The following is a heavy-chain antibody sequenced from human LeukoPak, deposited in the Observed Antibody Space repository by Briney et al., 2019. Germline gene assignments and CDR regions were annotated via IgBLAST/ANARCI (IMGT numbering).Heavy chain of an antibody. CDR1: GYTFTSYA. CDR3: ARYNWNDVRFDP. CDR2: INAGNGNT. V-gene: IGHV1-3*01. D-gene: IGHD1-20*01. J-gene: IGHJ5*02. Sequence: GASVKVSYKASGYTFTSYAMHWVRQAPGQRLEWMGWINAGNGNTKYSQKFQGRVTITRDTSASTAYMELSSLRSEDTAVYYCARYNWNDVRFDPWGQGTLVTVSS.